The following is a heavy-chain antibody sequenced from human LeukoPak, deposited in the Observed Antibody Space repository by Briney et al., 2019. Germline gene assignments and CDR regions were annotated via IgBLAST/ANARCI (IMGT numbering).Heavy chain of an antibody. D-gene: IGHD6-19*01. J-gene: IGHJ3*02. CDR1: GFSLSTSTSGVG. CDR3: AHRARLAVTGAFDI. V-gene: IGHV2-5*02. Sequence: SGPTLVNPTQTLTLTCSFSGFSLSTSTSGVGVGWIRQPPGKALEWLALIYWDDDKRYSPSLKSRLTITKDTSKNQVVLTMTNMDPVDTATYYCAHRARLAVTGAFDIWGQGTMVTVSS. CDR2: IYWDDDK.